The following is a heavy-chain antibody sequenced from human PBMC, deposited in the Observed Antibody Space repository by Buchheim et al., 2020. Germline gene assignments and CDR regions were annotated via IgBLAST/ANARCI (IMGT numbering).Heavy chain of an antibody. V-gene: IGHV4-61*01. CDR2: IYYSGST. CDR1: GSSVSSGSYY. D-gene: IGHD6-13*01. Sequence: QVQLQESGPGLVKPSETLSLTCTVSGSSVSSGSYYWSWIRQPPGKGLEWIGYIYYSGSTNYNPSLKSRVTISVDTSKNQFSLKLSSVTAADTAVYYCVRGTSIAAAGAHFDYWGQGAL. J-gene: IGHJ4*02. CDR3: VRGTSIAAAGAHFDY.